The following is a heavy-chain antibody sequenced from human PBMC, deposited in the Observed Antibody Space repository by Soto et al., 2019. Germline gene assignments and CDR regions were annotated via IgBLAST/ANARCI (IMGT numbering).Heavy chain of an antibody. J-gene: IGHJ3*02. V-gene: IGHV1-18*01. CDR3: ARDWRCSGGTCSDTFDI. Sequence: APVKVSCKASGYTFTSYGISWVRQAPGQGLEWMGWSSTSIIDTRFAQKFQGRVTMTTDTSTSTAYMELRSLGSDDTAVYYCARDWRCSGGTCSDTFDIWGQGTMVTVSS. D-gene: IGHD2-15*01. CDR2: SSTSIIDT. CDR1: GYTFTSYG.